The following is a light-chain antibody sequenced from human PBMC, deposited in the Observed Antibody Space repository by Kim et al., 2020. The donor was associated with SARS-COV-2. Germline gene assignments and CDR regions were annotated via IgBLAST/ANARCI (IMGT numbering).Light chain of an antibody. V-gene: IGKV1-6*01. CDR2: AAS. J-gene: IGKJ2*01. Sequence: AIQMTQSPSSLSASVGDSVTITCRASQGIRDDLGWYQQKPGKAPKLLIFAASRLHTGVPSRFSGNRSGTDFTLTISSLQPEDFATYYCLQDFTYPYTFGQGTKLEI. CDR1: QGIRDD. CDR3: LQDFTYPYT.